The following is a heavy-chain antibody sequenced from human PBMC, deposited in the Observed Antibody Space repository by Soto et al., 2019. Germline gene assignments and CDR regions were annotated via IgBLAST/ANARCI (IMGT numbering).Heavy chain of an antibody. D-gene: IGHD6-13*01. CDR2: ISGYNGNT. CDR3: ARDYSRSCREY. J-gene: IGHJ4*02. CDR1: GYTFTSYG. V-gene: IGHV1-18*04. Sequence: ASVKVSCKASGYTFTSYGISWMRQAPGQGLEWMGWISGYNGNTNYTQKFGGRVAMTTDTSTTTVYMELRSLRSDDTAVYYCARDYSRSCREYWGQGTQVTVSS.